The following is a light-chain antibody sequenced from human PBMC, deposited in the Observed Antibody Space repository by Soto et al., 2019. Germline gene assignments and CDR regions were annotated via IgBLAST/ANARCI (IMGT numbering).Light chain of an antibody. CDR2: TAS. CDR1: QSISSW. J-gene: IGKJ4*01. V-gene: IGKV1-6*01. CDR3: IQDYNYPLT. Sequence: IQMTQSPSTLSASVGDRVTITCRASQSISSWLAWYQQKPGKAPNLLIYTASSLQSGVPSRFSGSGSGTDFTLTISSLQPEDFATYYCIQDYNYPLTFGGGTK.